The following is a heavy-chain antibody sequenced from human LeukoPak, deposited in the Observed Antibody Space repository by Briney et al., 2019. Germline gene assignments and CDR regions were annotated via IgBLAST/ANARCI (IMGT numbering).Heavy chain of an antibody. Sequence: PSETLSLTCTVSGGSISSYYWSWLRQPPGKGLEWIGYIYYSGSTNYNPSLKSRVTISVDTSKNQFSLKRSSVTAANTAVYYCARHVGSSWYFDYWGQGTLVTVSS. V-gene: IGHV4-59*08. CDR2: IYYSGST. CDR3: ARHVGSSWYFDY. J-gene: IGHJ4*02. CDR1: GGSISSYY. D-gene: IGHD6-13*01.